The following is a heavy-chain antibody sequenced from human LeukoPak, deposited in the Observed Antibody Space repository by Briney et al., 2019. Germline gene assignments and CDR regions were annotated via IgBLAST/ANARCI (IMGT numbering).Heavy chain of an antibody. CDR2: ITSDGSLT. Sequence: GGSLRLSCASSASTFSLSWMHWFRQAPGKGLLCVSRITSDGSLTRYADPVKGRFTIYRDNAKKTLYLQMNSLRADDTAVYYCATDWYSTPDHWGQGTVVTVSS. J-gene: IGHJ4*02. V-gene: IGHV3-74*01. D-gene: IGHD3/OR15-3a*01. CDR1: ASTFSLSW. CDR3: ATDWYSTPDH.